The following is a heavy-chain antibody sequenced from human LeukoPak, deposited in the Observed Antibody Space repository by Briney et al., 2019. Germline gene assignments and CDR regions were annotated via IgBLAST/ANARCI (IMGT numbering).Heavy chain of an antibody. Sequence: PSETLSLTCAVYGGSFSGYYWSWIRQPPGKGLEWIGEINHSGSTNYSPSLKSRVTISVDTSKNQFSLKLSSVTAADTAVYYCARQSGFRYYYGSGRPYYFDYWGQGTLVTVSS. CDR1: GGSFSGYY. CDR3: ARQSGFRYYYGSGRPYYFDY. V-gene: IGHV4-34*01. CDR2: INHSGST. D-gene: IGHD3-10*01. J-gene: IGHJ4*02.